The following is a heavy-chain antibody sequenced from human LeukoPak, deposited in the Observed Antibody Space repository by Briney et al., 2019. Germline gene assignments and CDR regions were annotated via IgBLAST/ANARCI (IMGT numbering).Heavy chain of an antibody. V-gene: IGHV3-48*03. CDR1: GFTFCSYE. J-gene: IGHJ6*03. Sequence: GGSLRLSCAASGFTFCSYEMNWVRQAPGGGVEWVSDISSSGSTIYYADSVKGRFTISRDNSKSTLYLQMISLRAEDAAVYFCAKDQEMYYYYMDVWGKGTSVTVSS. CDR3: AKDQEMYYYYMDV. CDR2: ISSSGSTI.